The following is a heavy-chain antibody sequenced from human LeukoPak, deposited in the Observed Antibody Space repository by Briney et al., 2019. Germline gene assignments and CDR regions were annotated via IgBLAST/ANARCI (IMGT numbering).Heavy chain of an antibody. J-gene: IGHJ4*02. Sequence: PGGSLRLSCAASGFAPGFKFADYAMHWVRQAPGKGLEWVSAISSSGSGTYYADSVKGRFTISRDDSKNTLYLQLNSLRAEDSAVYYCAKALGIPATGGNRVFDYWGQGTLVTVSS. CDR1: GFAPGFKFADYA. V-gene: IGHV3-23*01. D-gene: IGHD6-13*01. CDR2: ISSSGSGT. CDR3: AKALGIPATGGNRVFDY.